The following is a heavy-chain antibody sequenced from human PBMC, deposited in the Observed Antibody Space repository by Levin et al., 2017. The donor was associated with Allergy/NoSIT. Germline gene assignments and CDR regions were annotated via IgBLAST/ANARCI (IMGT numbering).Heavy chain of an antibody. D-gene: IGHD1-26*01. Sequence: RGESLKISCKASGYTFTSYGISWVRQAPGQGLEWMGWISAYNGNTNYAQKLQGRVTMTTDTSTSTAYMELRSLRSDDTAVYYCAREGIVGARSRPYNWFDPWGQGTLVTVSS. V-gene: IGHV1-18*01. J-gene: IGHJ5*02. CDR3: AREGIVGARSRPYNWFDP. CDR1: GYTFTSYG. CDR2: ISAYNGNT.